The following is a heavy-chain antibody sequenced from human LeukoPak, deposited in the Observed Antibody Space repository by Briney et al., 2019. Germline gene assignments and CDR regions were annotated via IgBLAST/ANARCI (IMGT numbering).Heavy chain of an antibody. CDR2: INHSGRT. CDR1: GGSFSGYY. CDR3: ASGRDDSSGYYDAFDI. V-gene: IGHV4-34*01. D-gene: IGHD3-22*01. J-gene: IGHJ3*02. Sequence: PSETLSLTCGVYGGSFSGYYWSWIRQPPGKGLEWIGEINHSGRTNYNPSLKSRVTISVDTSKNQFPLKLSSVTAADTAVYYCASGRDDSSGYYDAFDIWGQGTKVTVSS.